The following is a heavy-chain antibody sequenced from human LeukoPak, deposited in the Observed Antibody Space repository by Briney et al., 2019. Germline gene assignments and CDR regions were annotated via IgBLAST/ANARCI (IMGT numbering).Heavy chain of an antibody. D-gene: IGHD3-22*01. Sequence: ASVKVSCKASGYTFTGYYMHWVRQAPGQGLEWMGWMNPNSGNTGYAQKFQGRVTITRNTSISTAYMELSSLRSEDTAVYYCARGGYYDSGSFDYWGQGTLVTVSS. J-gene: IGHJ4*02. V-gene: IGHV1-8*03. CDR2: MNPNSGNT. CDR3: ARGGYYDSGSFDY. CDR1: GYTFTGYY.